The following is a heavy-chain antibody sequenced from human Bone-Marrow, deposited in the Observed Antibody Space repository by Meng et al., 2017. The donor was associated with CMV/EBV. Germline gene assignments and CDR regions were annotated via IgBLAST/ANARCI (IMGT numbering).Heavy chain of an antibody. J-gene: IGHJ6*02. D-gene: IGHD1-7*01. V-gene: IGHV1-2*02. CDR3: ARAPPRSITGTTGSDYYYGMDV. CDR2: INPNSGGT. Sequence: ASVKVSCKASGYTFTGYDMHWVRQAPGQGLEWMGWINPNSGGTNYAQKFQGRVTMTRDTSISTAYMELSRLRSDDTAVYYCARAPPRSITGTTGSDYYYGMDVWGQGTTVTVSS. CDR1: GYTFTGYD.